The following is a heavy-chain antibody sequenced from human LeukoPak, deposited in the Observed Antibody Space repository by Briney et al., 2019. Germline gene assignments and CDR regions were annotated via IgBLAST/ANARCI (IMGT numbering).Heavy chain of an antibody. CDR3: AKGVVGAVNWFDP. D-gene: IGHD1-26*01. V-gene: IGHV3-48*01. CDR1: GFTFNIYN. J-gene: IGHJ5*02. CDR2: ISSSGVTI. Sequence: GGSLRLSCTASGFTFNIYNMNWVRQAPGRGLEWVSYISSSGVTIHYADSVKGRFTISRDNSKNTLYLQMNSLRAEDTAVYYCAKGVVGAVNWFDPWGQGTLVTVSS.